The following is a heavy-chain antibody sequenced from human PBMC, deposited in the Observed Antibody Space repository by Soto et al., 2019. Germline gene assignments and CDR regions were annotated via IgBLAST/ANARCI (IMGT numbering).Heavy chain of an antibody. J-gene: IGHJ6*02. CDR3: ARETYGVLEWSQYYYYGMDV. CDR1: GYTFTSYG. Sequence: GASVKVSCKASGYTFTSYGISWVRQAPGQGLEWMGWISAYNGNTNYAQKLQGRVTMTTDTSTSTAYMELRSLRSDDTAVYYCARETYGVLEWSQYYYYGMDVWGQGTTVTVSS. V-gene: IGHV1-18*01. D-gene: IGHD3-3*01. CDR2: ISAYNGNT.